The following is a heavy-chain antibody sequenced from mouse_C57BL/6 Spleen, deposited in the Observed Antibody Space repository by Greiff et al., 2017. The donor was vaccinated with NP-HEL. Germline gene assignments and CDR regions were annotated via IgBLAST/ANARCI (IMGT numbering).Heavy chain of an antibody. Sequence: EVQLQESGPELVKPGASVKISCKASGYSFTDYNMNWVKQSNGKSLEWIGVINPNYGTTSYNQKFKGKATLTVDQSSSTAYMQLNSLTSEDSAVYYCARGYYGSSYDYAMDYWGQGTSVTVSS. J-gene: IGHJ4*01. CDR3: ARGYYGSSYDYAMDY. CDR2: INPNYGTT. D-gene: IGHD1-1*01. CDR1: GYSFTDYN. V-gene: IGHV1-39*01.